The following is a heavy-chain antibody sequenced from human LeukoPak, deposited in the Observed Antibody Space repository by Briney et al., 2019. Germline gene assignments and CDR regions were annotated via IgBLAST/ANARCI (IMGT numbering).Heavy chain of an antibody. CDR1: GYTFTSYG. V-gene: IGHV1-18*01. D-gene: IGHD2-2*01. Sequence: GASVKVSCKASGYTFTSYGISWVRQAPGQGLEWMGWISAYNVNANFAQKLQGRVTMTTDTPTNTAYMELRSLRSDDTAVYYCASWAGYCSSNNCYATSLDYWGQGTLVTVSA. CDR3: ASWAGYCSSNNCYATSLDY. CDR2: ISAYNVNA. J-gene: IGHJ4*02.